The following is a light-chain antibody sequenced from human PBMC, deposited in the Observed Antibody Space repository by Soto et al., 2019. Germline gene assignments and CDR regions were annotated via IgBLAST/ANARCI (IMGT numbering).Light chain of an antibody. J-gene: IGKJ5*01. V-gene: IGKV3-15*01. CDR1: QSVSSN. CDR2: GAS. Sequence: EIVMTQSPATLSVSPGERATLPCRASQSVSSNLAWYQQKPGQAPRLLIYGASTRATGIPARFSGSGSGTEFSLTISSLQSEDFAVYYCQQYNNWPPIPFGQGTRLEIK. CDR3: QQYNNWPPIP.